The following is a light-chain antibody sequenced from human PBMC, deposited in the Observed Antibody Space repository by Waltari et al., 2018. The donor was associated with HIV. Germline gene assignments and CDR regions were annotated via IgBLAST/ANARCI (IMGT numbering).Light chain of an antibody. V-gene: IGLV1-40*01. CDR3: QSYDSSLSGSI. J-gene: IGLJ2*01. CDR2: GNI. Sequence: QSVLTQPPSVSGAPGPRVTLSCSVRSPNIGAGYDVHWYQQLPRTAPKLLINGNINRPSGVPDRFSDSKSGTSASLAITGLQAEDEADYYCQSYDSSLSGSIFGGGTKLTVL. CDR1: SPNIGAGYD.